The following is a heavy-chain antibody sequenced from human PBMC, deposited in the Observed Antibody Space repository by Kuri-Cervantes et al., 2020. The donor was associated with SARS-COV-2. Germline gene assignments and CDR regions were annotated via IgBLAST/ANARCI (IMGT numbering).Heavy chain of an antibody. CDR1: GFTFSSYN. D-gene: IGHD6-13*01. Sequence: GESLKISCAASGFTFSSYNMNWVRQAPGKGLEWVSYISSSSSTIYYADSVKGRFTISRDNAKNSLYLQMNSLRAEDTAVYYCATYGIAAAGTEFDPWGQGTLVTVSS. J-gene: IGHJ5*02. CDR2: ISSSSSTI. V-gene: IGHV3-48*04. CDR3: ATYGIAAAGTEFDP.